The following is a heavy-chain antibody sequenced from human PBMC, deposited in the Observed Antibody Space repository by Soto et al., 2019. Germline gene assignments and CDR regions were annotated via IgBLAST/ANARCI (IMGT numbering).Heavy chain of an antibody. CDR3: ARDLITTVTTFGPT. J-gene: IGHJ5*02. CDR1: GGSISSGGYY. Sequence: SETLSLTCTVSGGSISSGGYYWSWIRQHPGKGLEWIGYIYYSGSTYYNPSLKSRVTISVDTSKNQFSLKLSSVTAADTAVYYCARDLITTVTTFGPTWGQGTLVTVSS. D-gene: IGHD4-17*01. CDR2: IYYSGST. V-gene: IGHV4-31*03.